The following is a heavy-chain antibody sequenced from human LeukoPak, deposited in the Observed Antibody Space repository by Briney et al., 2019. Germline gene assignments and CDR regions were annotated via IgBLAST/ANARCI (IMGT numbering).Heavy chain of an antibody. V-gene: IGHV3-30-3*01. CDR1: GFAFSAYW. J-gene: IGHJ4*02. CDR3: ARESTEERPGY. D-gene: IGHD1-1*01. CDR2: MSYDGSSK. Sequence: GGSLRLSCEASGFAFSAYWMTWVRLAPGKGLEWVAVMSYDGSSKYYADSVKGRFTISRDNSKNTLYLQMNSLRAEDTAVYYCARESTEERPGYWGQGTRVTVSS.